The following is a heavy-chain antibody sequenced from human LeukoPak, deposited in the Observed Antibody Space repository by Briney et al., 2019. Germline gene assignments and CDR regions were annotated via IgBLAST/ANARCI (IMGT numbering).Heavy chain of an antibody. J-gene: IGHJ4*02. CDR2: ISSPSGYI. V-gene: IGHV3-21*01. Sequence: PGGSLRLSCAASGFTFSSYEMNWVRQAPGKGLEWVSSISSPSGYIYYANSVKGRFTISRDNAKNSLYLQMNSLRAEDTALYYCARDLMLADNGGSSAHDYWGQGTLVTVSS. D-gene: IGHD4/OR15-4a*01. CDR3: ARDLMLADNGGSSAHDY. CDR1: GFTFSSYE.